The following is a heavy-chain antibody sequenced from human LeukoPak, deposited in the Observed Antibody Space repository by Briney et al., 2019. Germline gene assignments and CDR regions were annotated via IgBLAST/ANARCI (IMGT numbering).Heavy chain of an antibody. V-gene: IGHV3-74*01. D-gene: IGHD3-10*01. CDR1: GFTFSRYW. CDR2: IGDDGSTT. CDR3: ARASRGNWFDP. Sequence: GGSLRLSCAASGFTFSRYWMHWVRQAPGKGLVWVSRIGDDGSTTAYADSVKGRFTISRDNAKNTLYLQMTSLRAEDTAVYYCARASRGNWFDPWGQGTLVTVSS. J-gene: IGHJ5*02.